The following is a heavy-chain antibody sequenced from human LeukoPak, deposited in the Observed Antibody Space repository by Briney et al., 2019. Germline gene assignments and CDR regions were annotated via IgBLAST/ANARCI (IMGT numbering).Heavy chain of an antibody. V-gene: IGHV3-23*01. CDR2: ISGSGGST. D-gene: IGHD3-3*01. J-gene: IGHJ6*03. Sequence: GGSLRLSCAASGFTFSSYAMGWVRQAPGKGLEWVSAISGSGGSTYYADSVKGQFTISRDNSKNTLYLQMNSLRAEDTAVYYCATDGRFPREAYYMDVWGKGTTVTVSS. CDR1: GFTFSSYA. CDR3: ATDGRFPREAYYMDV.